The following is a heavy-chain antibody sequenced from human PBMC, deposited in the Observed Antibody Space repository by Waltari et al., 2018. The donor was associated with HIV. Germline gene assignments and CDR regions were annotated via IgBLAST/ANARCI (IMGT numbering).Heavy chain of an antibody. CDR1: RFTFTAYY. D-gene: IGHD2-15*01. J-gene: IGHJ4*02. CDR3: ARDWWQLPSGGYFFDY. Sequence: QVQLVQSGAEVKKPGASVKVSCTASRFTFTAYYVHWVRQAPGQGLEWMGWINPESVVTHFAQNFQGRINMTRDTSIKTAYLELSRLQSDDTAVYYCARDWWQLPSGGYFFDYWGQGTLVTVSS. V-gene: IGHV1-2*02. CDR2: INPESVVT.